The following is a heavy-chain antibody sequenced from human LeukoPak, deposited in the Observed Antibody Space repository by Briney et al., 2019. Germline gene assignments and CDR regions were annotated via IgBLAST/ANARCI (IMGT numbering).Heavy chain of an antibody. CDR2: IYQTGTT. Sequence: SETLSLTCVVSGYSISSGYYWGWIRQPPGKGLEWIGNIYQTGTTYYNPSLKSRVTISVDTSKNQFSLKLSSVTAADTAVYYCARDAGYYYDSSGYFDYWGQGTLVTVSS. CDR1: GYSISSGYY. CDR3: ARDAGYYYDSSGYFDY. J-gene: IGHJ4*02. D-gene: IGHD3-22*01. V-gene: IGHV4-38-2*02.